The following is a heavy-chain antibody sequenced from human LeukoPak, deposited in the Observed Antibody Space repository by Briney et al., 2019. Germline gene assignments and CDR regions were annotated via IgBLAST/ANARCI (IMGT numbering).Heavy chain of an antibody. Sequence: GGSLGLSCAASGFIFDDYAMHWVRQAPGKGLEWVSLISGDLRSTYYADSVKARFTISRDNNNNSLYLQMTRLGTEDTAFYYCVKSGGGHRGNWFDPWGQGTLVTVSS. J-gene: IGHJ5*02. V-gene: IGHV3-43*02. CDR2: ISGDLRST. CDR1: GFIFDDYA. D-gene: IGHD3-3*01. CDR3: VKSGGGHRGNWFDP.